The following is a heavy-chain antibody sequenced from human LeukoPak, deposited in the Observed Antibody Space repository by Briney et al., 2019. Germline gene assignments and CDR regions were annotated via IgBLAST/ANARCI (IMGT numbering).Heavy chain of an antibody. V-gene: IGHV3-23*01. Sequence: GGSLRLSCVASGFTVSSNYMSWVRQAPGKGLEWVSAVSTGGGSTYYADSVKGRFTISRDNPNNTLYLQMNNLRAEDTAVYYCAKPRDSIVGTTTPTRLATLDTWGQGTMVTVSS. CDR3: AKPRDSIVGTTTPTRLATLDT. D-gene: IGHD1-26*01. CDR2: VSTGGGST. CDR1: GFTVSSNY. J-gene: IGHJ3*02.